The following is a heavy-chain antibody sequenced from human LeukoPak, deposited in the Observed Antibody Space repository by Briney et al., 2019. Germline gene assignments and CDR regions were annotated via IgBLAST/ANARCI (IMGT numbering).Heavy chain of an antibody. D-gene: IGHD6-13*01. J-gene: IGHJ4*02. CDR2: ISYDGSNK. V-gene: IGHV3-30*18. CDR1: AFTFSSYG. CDR3: AKLYSSSSPFDY. Sequence: GRSLRLSCAASAFTFSSYGMHWVRQAPGKGLKWVAVISYDGSNKYYADSVKGRFTISRDNSKNTLYLQMNSLRAEDTAVYYCAKLYSSSSPFDYWGQGTLVTVSS.